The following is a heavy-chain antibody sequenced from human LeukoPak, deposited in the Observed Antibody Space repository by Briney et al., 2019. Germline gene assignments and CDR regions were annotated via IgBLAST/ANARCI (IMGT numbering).Heavy chain of an antibody. J-gene: IGHJ3*02. D-gene: IGHD6-6*01. Sequence: PGESLKISCKGSGYSFTSYWISWVRQMPGKGLEWMGRIDPSDSYTNYSPSFQGHVTISADKSISTAYLQWSSLKASDTAMYYCAIDEQLVENAFDIWGQGTMVTVSS. V-gene: IGHV5-10-1*01. CDR2: IDPSDSYT. CDR3: AIDEQLVENAFDI. CDR1: GYSFTSYW.